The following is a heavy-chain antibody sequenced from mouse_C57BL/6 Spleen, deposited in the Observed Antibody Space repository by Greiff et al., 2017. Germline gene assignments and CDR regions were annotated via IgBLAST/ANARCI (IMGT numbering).Heavy chain of an antibody. Sequence: VQLQQPGAELVRPGSSVKLSCKASGYTFTSYWMHWVKQRPIQGLEWIGNIDPSDSETHYNQKFKDKATLTVDKSSSTAYMQLSSLTSEDSAVYYCARDDAGEYYYAMDYWGQGTSVTVSS. CDR2: IDPSDSET. CDR3: ARDDAGEYYYAMDY. V-gene: IGHV1-52*01. CDR1: GYTFTSYW. D-gene: IGHD2-12*01. J-gene: IGHJ4*01.